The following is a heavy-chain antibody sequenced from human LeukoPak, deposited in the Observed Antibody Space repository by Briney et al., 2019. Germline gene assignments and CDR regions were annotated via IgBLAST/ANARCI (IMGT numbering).Heavy chain of an antibody. CDR3: ARLDRGRVATINY. CDR2: IDPSDSYT. Sequence: PGESLQISCQGSGSSFTSYWISWVRQLPGKGLEWMGRIDPSDSYTNYSPSFQGHVTISADKSISTAYLQWSSLKASDTAMYYCARLDRGRVATINYWGQGTLVTVSS. D-gene: IGHD5-24*01. V-gene: IGHV5-10-1*01. J-gene: IGHJ4*02. CDR1: GSSFTSYW.